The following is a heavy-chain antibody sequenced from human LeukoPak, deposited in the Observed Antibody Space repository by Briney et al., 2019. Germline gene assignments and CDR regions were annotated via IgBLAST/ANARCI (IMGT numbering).Heavy chain of an antibody. Sequence: GGSLRLSCAASGFTFSNYPLHWVRQAPGKGLEWVTLISYDGSKIYYADSVKGRFTTSRDNSKNTLYLQMNSLRAEDTAVYYCAKDLITMVRGRGDYWGQGTLVTVSS. V-gene: IGHV3-30-3*01. D-gene: IGHD3-10*01. J-gene: IGHJ4*02. CDR2: ISYDGSKI. CDR1: GFTFSNYP. CDR3: AKDLITMVRGRGDY.